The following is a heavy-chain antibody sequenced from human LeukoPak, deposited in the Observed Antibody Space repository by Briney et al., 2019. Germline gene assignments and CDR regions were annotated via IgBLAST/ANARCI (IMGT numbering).Heavy chain of an antibody. CDR1: GYTFTSSG. Sequence: GASVKVSCKASGYTFTSSGISWVRQAPGQGLEWMGWISAYNGNTNYAQKLQGRVTMTTDTSTSTAYMELRSLRSDDTAVYYCARDRAGWELTGNFDYWGQGTLVTVSS. D-gene: IGHD1-26*01. CDR3: ARDRAGWELTGNFDY. V-gene: IGHV1-18*01. J-gene: IGHJ4*02. CDR2: ISAYNGNT.